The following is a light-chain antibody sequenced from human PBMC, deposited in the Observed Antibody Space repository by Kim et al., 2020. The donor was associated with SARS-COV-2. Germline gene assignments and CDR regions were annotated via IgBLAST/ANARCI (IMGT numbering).Light chain of an antibody. Sequence: SPGERATLSCRASQSVSSSYLAWYQQKPGQAPRLLIYGASSRATGIPDRFSGSGSGTDFTLTISRLGPEEFAVYYCQQYGSSPPYTFGQGTKLEI. CDR1: QSVSSSY. J-gene: IGKJ2*01. V-gene: IGKV3-20*01. CDR3: QQYGSSPPYT. CDR2: GAS.